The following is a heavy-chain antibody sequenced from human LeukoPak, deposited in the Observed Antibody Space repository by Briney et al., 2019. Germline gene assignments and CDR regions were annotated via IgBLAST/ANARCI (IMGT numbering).Heavy chain of an antibody. CDR3: ARGDVYFDY. Sequence: GASVKVSCKASGYTFTRYAFSWVRQAPGQGLEWMGWISAYNGDTNYAQKLQGRVTMTTDTSTSTAYMELRSLTSDDTAFYYCARGDVYFDYWGQGTLVTVSS. V-gene: IGHV1-18*01. D-gene: IGHD3-16*01. CDR2: ISAYNGDT. CDR1: GYTFTRYA. J-gene: IGHJ4*02.